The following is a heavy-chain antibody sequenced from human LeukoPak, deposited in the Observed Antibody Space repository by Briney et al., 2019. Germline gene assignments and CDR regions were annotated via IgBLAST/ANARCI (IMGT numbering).Heavy chain of an antibody. J-gene: IGHJ4*02. Sequence: GGSLRLSCAASGFTFSPYSLSWLRQAPGKGLEGVAKINKDGSEKGYVDSVKGRFTISRDNAKGSLYLQLNSLRAEDTAVYYCARGFQRGDSPVWGQGTLVTVSS. CDR2: INKDGSEK. D-gene: IGHD2-21*02. V-gene: IGHV3-7*01. CDR1: GFTFSPYS. CDR3: ARGFQRGDSPV.